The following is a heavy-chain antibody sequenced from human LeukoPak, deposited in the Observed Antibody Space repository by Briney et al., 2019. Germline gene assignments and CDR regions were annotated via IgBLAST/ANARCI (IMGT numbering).Heavy chain of an antibody. CDR3: SKVHARVYYSNYLAY. CDR2: ISSSSSNI. V-gene: IGHV3-21*06. J-gene: IGHJ4*02. CDR1: GFTFSTYS. Sequence: GGSLRLSCAASGFTFSTYSMNWVRQAPGKGLEWVSSISSSSSNIYYADSVKGRFTISGDNANNSLYLQMNSLRAEDSAVYYCSKVHARVYYSNYLAYRGQGTLVTVSS. D-gene: IGHD4-11*01.